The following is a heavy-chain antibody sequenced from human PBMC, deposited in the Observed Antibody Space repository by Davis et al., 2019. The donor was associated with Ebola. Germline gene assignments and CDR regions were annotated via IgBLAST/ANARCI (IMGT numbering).Heavy chain of an antibody. CDR2: ISGPGEKT. CDR1: GFTFNTYV. Sequence: GESLKISCAASGFTFNTYVMTWVRQAPGKGLQWVSTISGPGEKTYYADSVKGRFTISRDNSKDTLYLQMNNLRVEDTATYYCAKDLHSVEVIGIGGVGVDSWGQGTLVTVSS. CDR3: AKDLHSVEVIGIGGVGVDS. D-gene: IGHD3-10*01. J-gene: IGHJ5*01. V-gene: IGHV3-23*01.